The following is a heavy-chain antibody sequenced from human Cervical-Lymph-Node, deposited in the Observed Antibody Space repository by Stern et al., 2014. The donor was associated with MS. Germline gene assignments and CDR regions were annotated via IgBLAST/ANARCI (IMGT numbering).Heavy chain of an antibody. CDR3: AKAIFEVNTAAMAPDAFDT. V-gene: IGHV3-53*01. CDR2: IYTDDST. D-gene: IGHD3-3*01. Sequence: EVQLVESGGGLIQPGGSLRLSCAAPGFTVSDNYMSWVRQAPGKGLEWVSLIYTDDSTYCAVSVKGRFTISRDSSKNKLFLQMNSLRAEDTAVYYCAKAIFEVNTAAMAPDAFDTWGQGTMVTVSS. J-gene: IGHJ3*02. CDR1: GFTVSDNY.